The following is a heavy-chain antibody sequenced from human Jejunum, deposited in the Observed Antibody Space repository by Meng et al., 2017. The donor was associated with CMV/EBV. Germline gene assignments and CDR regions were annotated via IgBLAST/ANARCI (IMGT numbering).Heavy chain of an antibody. V-gene: IGHV4-39*07. D-gene: IGHD3-10*01. CDR3: ARGLTGPEYYYNAMDV. CDR2: FYFSGDA. CDR1: IRSGSTY. J-gene: IGHJ6*02. Sequence: IRSGSTYWGWISQPPGKGLEWIGSFYFSGDAYYNPSLKSRVTISLDTSKNQVSLKVTSVTAADTAVYYCARGLTGPEYYYNAMDVWGQGTTVTVSS.